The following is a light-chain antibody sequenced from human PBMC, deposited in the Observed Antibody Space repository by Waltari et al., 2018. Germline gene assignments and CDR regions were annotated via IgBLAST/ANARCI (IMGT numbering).Light chain of an antibody. V-gene: IGKV2-30*01. Sequence: DVVMTQSPLSLPVTLGQPASISCRSSQSLEYSDGNTYLNWFQQRPGQSPRRLIYKVSNRDPGVPDRFSGSGSGTDFTLKISRVEAEDVGVYYCMQGTHWPRTFGQGTKVEIK. CDR2: KVS. J-gene: IGKJ1*01. CDR3: MQGTHWPRT. CDR1: QSLEYSDGNTY.